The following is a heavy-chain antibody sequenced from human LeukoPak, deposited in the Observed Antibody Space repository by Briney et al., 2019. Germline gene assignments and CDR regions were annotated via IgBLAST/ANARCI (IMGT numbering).Heavy chain of an antibody. J-gene: IGHJ4*02. Sequence: GGSLRLSCVASGFTFSSYSMNWVRQAPGKGLEWVSYIRSSSSPIYYADSVRGRFTISRDNAKNSLYLQMNSLRAEDTAVYYCASSSSWYDYWGQGTLVTVSS. D-gene: IGHD6-13*01. CDR1: GFTFSSYS. CDR2: IRSSSSPI. V-gene: IGHV3-48*04. CDR3: ASSSSWYDY.